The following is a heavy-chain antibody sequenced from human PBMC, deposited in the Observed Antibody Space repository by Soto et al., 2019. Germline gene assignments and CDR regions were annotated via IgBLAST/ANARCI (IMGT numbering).Heavy chain of an antibody. Sequence: PGGSLILSCAASGFTFSSYAMSWVRQAPGKGLEWVSAISGSGGSTYYADSVKGRFTISRDNSKNTLYLQMNSLRAEDTAVYYCAKDRTVVVPAAIGGFDPWGQGTLVTVSS. CDR3: AKDRTVVVPAAIGGFDP. V-gene: IGHV3-23*01. CDR2: ISGSGGST. D-gene: IGHD2-2*02. J-gene: IGHJ5*02. CDR1: GFTFSSYA.